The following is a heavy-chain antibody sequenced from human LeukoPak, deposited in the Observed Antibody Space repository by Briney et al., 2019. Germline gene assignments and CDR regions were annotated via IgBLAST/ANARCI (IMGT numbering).Heavy chain of an antibody. Sequence: GRSLRLSCAASGFTFDDYAMHWVRQAPGKGLEWVSGISWNSGSIGYADSVKGRFTISRDNAKNSLYLQMNSLRVEDTAVYYCAREVPGGSSWFDYWGQGTLVTVSS. V-gene: IGHV3-9*01. D-gene: IGHD6-13*01. J-gene: IGHJ4*02. CDR2: ISWNSGSI. CDR3: AREVPGGSSWFDY. CDR1: GFTFDDYA.